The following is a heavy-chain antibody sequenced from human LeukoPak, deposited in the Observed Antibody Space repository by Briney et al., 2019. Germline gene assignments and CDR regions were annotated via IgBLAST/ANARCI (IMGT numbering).Heavy chain of an antibody. D-gene: IGHD3-10*01. V-gene: IGHV1-2*02. Sequence: GASVKVSCKASGYAFTGYYMHWVRQAPGQGLEWMGWINPNSGGTNYAQKLQGRVTMTTDTSTSTAYMELRSLRSDDTAVYYCARAPYGSGSPDYYYYGMDVWGQGTTVTVSS. J-gene: IGHJ6*02. CDR2: INPNSGGT. CDR1: GYAFTGYY. CDR3: ARAPYGSGSPDYYYYGMDV.